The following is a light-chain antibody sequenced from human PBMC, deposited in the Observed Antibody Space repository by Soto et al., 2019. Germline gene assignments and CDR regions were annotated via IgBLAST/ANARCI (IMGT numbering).Light chain of an antibody. CDR2: EGS. J-gene: IGLJ2*01. CDR1: SSDVGSYNL. Sequence: QSALTQPASVSGSPGQSITISCTGTSSDVGSYNLVCWYQQHPGKAPKLMIYEGSKRPSGVSNRFSGSKSGNTASLTISGLQAEDEADYYCCSYAGILVFGGGTKLTVL. CDR3: CSYAGILV. V-gene: IGLV2-23*01.